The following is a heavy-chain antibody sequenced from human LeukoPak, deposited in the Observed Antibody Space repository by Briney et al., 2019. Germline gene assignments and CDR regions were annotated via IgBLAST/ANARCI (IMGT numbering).Heavy chain of an antibody. D-gene: IGHD6-19*01. J-gene: IGHJ6*02. CDR3: ASSRPYSSGWTGYYYYGMDV. Sequence: PGGSLRLSCAASGFTFSSYSMNWVRQAPGKGLEWVSSISSSSSYIYYAYSVKGRFTISRDNAKNSLYLQMNSLRAEDTAVYYCASSRPYSSGWTGYYYYGMDVWGQGTTVTVSS. V-gene: IGHV3-21*01. CDR2: ISSSSSYI. CDR1: GFTFSSYS.